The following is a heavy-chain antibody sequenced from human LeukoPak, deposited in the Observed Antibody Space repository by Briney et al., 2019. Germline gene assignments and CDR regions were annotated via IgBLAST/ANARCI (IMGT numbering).Heavy chain of an antibody. CDR1: GFTFDDYA. CDR3: AKDIVLGSVAGTGSDY. V-gene: IGHV3-9*01. CDR2: ISWNSGSI. Sequence: GRSLRLSCAVSGFTFDDYAMHWVRQAPGKGLEWVSGISWNSGSIGYADSVKGRFTISRDNAKNSLYLQMNSLRAEDTALYYCAKDIVLGSVAGTGSDYWGQGTLVTVSS. D-gene: IGHD6-19*01. J-gene: IGHJ4*02.